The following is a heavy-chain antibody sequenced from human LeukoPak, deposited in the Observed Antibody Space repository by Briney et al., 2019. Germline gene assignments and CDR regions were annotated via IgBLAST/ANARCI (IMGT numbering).Heavy chain of an antibody. V-gene: IGHV1-18*01. J-gene: IGHJ3*02. CDR2: ISAYNGNT. D-gene: IGHD2-15*01. CDR1: RYTFTSYG. Sequence: ASVKVSCKASRYTFTSYGISWVRQAPGQGLEWMGWISAYNGNTNYAQKLQGRVTMTTDTSTSTAYMELRSLRSDDTAVYYCARAKGYCSGGSCYSTYAFDIWGQGTMVTVSS. CDR3: ARAKGYCSGGSCYSTYAFDI.